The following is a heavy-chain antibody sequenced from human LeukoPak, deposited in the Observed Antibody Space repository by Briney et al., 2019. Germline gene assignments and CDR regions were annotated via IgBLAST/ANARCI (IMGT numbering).Heavy chain of an antibody. CDR2: INHSGST. V-gene: IGHV4-34*01. CDR1: GGSFSGYY. J-gene: IGHJ4*02. Sequence: SETLSLTCAVYGGSFSGYYWSWIRQPPGKGLEWIGEINHSGSTNYNPSLKSRVTISVDTSKNQFSLKLSSVSAADTAVYYCARGRYYDSSGYYALGRASYYFDYWGQGTLVTVSS. D-gene: IGHD3-22*01. CDR3: ARGRYYDSSGYYALGRASYYFDY.